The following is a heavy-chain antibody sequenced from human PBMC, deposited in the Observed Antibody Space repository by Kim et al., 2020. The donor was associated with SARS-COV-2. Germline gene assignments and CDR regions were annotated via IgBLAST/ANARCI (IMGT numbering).Heavy chain of an antibody. Sequence: SETLSLTCTVSGGSISSYYWSWIPQPPGKGLEWFGYIYYSGSTNYNPSLKSRVTISVDPSKNQFSLKLSSVTAADTAVYYCARDPASMNRYAFDIWGQGTMVTVSS. J-gene: IGHJ3*02. CDR1: GGSISSYY. V-gene: IGHV4-59*13. CDR2: IYYSGST. D-gene: IGHD2-2*01. CDR3: ARDPASMNRYAFDI.